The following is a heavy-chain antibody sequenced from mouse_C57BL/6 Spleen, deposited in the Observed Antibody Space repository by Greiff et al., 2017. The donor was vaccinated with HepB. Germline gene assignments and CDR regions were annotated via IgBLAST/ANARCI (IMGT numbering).Heavy chain of an antibody. Sequence: QVQLQQSGAELARPGASVKMSCKASGYTFTSYTMHWVKQRPGQGLEWIGYINPSSGYTKYNQKFKDKATLTADKSSSTAYMQLSSRTSEDSAVYYCARKDYGGSSHWYFDVWGTGTTVTVSS. CDR2: INPSSGYT. D-gene: IGHD1-1*01. J-gene: IGHJ1*03. V-gene: IGHV1-4*01. CDR3: ARKDYGGSSHWYFDV. CDR1: GYTFTSYT.